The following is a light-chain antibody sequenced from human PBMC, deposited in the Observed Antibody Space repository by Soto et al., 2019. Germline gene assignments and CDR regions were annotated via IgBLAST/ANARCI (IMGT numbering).Light chain of an antibody. V-gene: IGKV3-20*01. J-gene: IGKJ3*01. CDR1: QSVTSNY. CDR3: QQYGSSPFT. Sequence: EIVLTQSPGTLSLSPGERATLSCRASQSVTSNYLAWHQQKPGQAPRLLIYDASTRATGIPDRFSGSGSGTDFTLTISRLEPEDVAVYYCQQYGSSPFTFGPGTKVDIK. CDR2: DAS.